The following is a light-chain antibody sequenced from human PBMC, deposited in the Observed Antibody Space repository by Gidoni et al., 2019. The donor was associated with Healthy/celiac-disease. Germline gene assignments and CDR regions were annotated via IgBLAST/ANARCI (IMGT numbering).Light chain of an antibody. CDR1: QSVSSY. J-gene: IGKJ4*02. CDR2: DAS. Sequence: EIVLTQSPATLSLSPGERATLSCRASQSVSSYLAWYQQKPGQAPRLLIYDASNSATGIPARFSGSGSGTDFTLTISSLEPEDFAVYYCQQRSGLTFXGXTKVEIK. V-gene: IGKV3-11*01. CDR3: QQRSGLT.